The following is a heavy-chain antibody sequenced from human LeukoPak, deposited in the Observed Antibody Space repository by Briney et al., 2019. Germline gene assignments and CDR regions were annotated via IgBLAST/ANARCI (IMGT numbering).Heavy chain of an antibody. Sequence: SGPTLVNPTQTLTLTCTLSGFSLMTSGEGVGWIRQPPGKALEWLALIYWDDNKRYSPSLKSRLTITKDTSKQQVVLTMTTMDPVDTATYYCAYTTGYNWNQYNFDIWGQGTLVTVSS. CDR1: GFSLMTSGEG. D-gene: IGHD1-20*01. CDR3: AYTTGYNWNQYNFDI. J-gene: IGHJ4*02. CDR2: IYWDDNK. V-gene: IGHV2-5*02.